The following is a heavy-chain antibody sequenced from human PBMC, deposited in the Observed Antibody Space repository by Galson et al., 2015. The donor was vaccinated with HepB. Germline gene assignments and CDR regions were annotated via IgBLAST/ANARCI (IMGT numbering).Heavy chain of an antibody. D-gene: IGHD5-18*01. J-gene: IGHJ3*02. Sequence: SLRLSCAASGFTFSSYSMNWVRQAPGKGLEWVSYISSSSSTIYYADSVKGRFTISRDNAKNSLYLQMNSLRAEDTAVYYCARVVDTAMDIWGQGTMVTVSS. CDR2: ISSSSSTI. CDR3: ARVVDTAMDI. V-gene: IGHV3-48*01. CDR1: GFTFSSYS.